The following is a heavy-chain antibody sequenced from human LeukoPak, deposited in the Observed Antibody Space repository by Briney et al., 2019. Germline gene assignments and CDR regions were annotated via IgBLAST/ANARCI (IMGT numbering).Heavy chain of an antibody. J-gene: IGHJ4*02. CDR3: ARGGHFDWLLLDY. Sequence: PGGSLRLSCAASGFTFKNNAMNWVRQAPGKGLEWVSVISDGGATTYYADSVKGRFTISRDNSKNTLNLQMNSLRADDTAIYYCARGGHFDWLLLDYWGQGTLVTVSS. D-gene: IGHD3-9*01. CDR2: ISDGGATT. V-gene: IGHV3-23*01. CDR1: GFTFKNNA.